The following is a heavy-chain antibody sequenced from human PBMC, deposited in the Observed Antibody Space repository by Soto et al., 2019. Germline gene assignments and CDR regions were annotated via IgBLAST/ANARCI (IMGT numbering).Heavy chain of an antibody. D-gene: IGHD3-22*01. CDR2: IYPGDSDT. J-gene: IGHJ6*02. V-gene: IGHV5-51*01. Sequence: PGESLKISCKGSGYSFTSYWIGWVRQMPGKGLEWMGIIYPGDSDTSYSPSFQGQVTISADKSISTAYLQWSSLKASDTAMYYCAVGYYDSSGYRPQRNLYYYSGMDVWGQGTTVTVSS. CDR3: AVGYYDSSGYRPQRNLYYYSGMDV. CDR1: GYSFTSYW.